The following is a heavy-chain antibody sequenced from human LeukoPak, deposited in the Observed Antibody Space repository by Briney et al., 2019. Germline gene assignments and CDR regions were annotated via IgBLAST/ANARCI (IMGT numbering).Heavy chain of an antibody. CDR3: ARGEVAVVAAKGALSWFDP. Sequence: GASVKVSCKASGGTFSSYTISWVRQAPGQGLEWMGGIIPIFGTTNYAQKFQGRVTITADESTSTAYMELISLRSEDTAVYYCARGEVAVVAAKGALSWFDPWGQGTLVTVSS. CDR1: GGTFSSYT. V-gene: IGHV1-69*13. CDR2: IIPIFGTT. J-gene: IGHJ5*02. D-gene: IGHD2-15*01.